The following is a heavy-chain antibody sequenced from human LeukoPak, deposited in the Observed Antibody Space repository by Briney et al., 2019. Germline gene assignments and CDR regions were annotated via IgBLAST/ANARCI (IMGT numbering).Heavy chain of an antibody. Sequence: SQTPSLTCTVSGGSISSGDYYWSWIRQPPGKGLEWIGYIYYSGSTYYNPSLKSRVTISVDTSKNQFSLKLSSVTAADTAVYYCARDPNCSSTSCYGYWGQGTLVTVSS. V-gene: IGHV4-30-4*01. D-gene: IGHD2-2*01. CDR3: ARDPNCSSTSCYGY. CDR2: IYYSGST. CDR1: GGSISSGDYY. J-gene: IGHJ4*02.